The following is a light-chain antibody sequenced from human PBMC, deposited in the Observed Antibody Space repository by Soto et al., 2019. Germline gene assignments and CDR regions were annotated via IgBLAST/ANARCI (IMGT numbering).Light chain of an antibody. Sequence: EIVMTQSPATLSVSPGERATLSCRASQSISSNLAWYQQKPGQVPRLLIYGSSSRATGIPAKFSGSGSGTEFTLTISSLQSEDFAVYYCQQSYSTPPGTFGQGTKVDIK. CDR2: GSS. CDR1: QSISSN. V-gene: IGKV3-15*01. CDR3: QQSYSTPPGT. J-gene: IGKJ1*01.